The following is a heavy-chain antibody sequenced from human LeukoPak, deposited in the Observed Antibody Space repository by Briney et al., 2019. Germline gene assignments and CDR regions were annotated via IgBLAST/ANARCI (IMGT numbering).Heavy chain of an antibody. CDR2: IRNLAYGGAP. V-gene: IGHV3-49*04. CDR3: TSDTGSYLAYYGLDV. J-gene: IGHJ6*02. CDR1: GFTFGDYA. D-gene: IGHD1-26*01. Sequence: GGSLRLSCTASGFTFGDYAMSWVRQAPGKGLEWVGFIRNLAYGGAPEYAASVRSRFTISRDKYKSIAYLQMNSLKTEDTGIYYCTSDTGSYLAYYGLDVWGQGTTVTVPS.